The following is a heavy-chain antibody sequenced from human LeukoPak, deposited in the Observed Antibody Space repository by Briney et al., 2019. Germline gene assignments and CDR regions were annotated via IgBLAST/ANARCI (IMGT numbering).Heavy chain of an antibody. CDR2: IYYSGST. Sequence: SETLSLTCTVSGGSISSYYWSWIRQPPGKGLEWIGYIYYSGSTNYNPSPKSRVTISVDTSKNQFSLKLSSVTAADTAVYYCARVRRSAVTDYWGQGTLVTVSS. V-gene: IGHV4-59*01. CDR1: GGSISSYY. J-gene: IGHJ4*02. CDR3: ARVRRSAVTDY. D-gene: IGHD6-19*01.